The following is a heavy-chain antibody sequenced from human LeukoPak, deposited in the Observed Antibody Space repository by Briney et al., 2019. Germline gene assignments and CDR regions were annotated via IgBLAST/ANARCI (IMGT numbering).Heavy chain of an antibody. CDR3: ARGMLFCGGDCYDY. J-gene: IGHJ4*02. D-gene: IGHD2-21*01. V-gene: IGHV1-8*01. CDR2: MNPNSGNT. CDR1: GYTFTSYD. Sequence: GASVKVSFKASGYTFTSYDINWVRQATGQGLEWMGWMNPNSGNTGYAQKFQGRVTMTRNTSISTAYMELSSLRSEDTAVYYCARGMLFCGGDCYDYWGQGTLVTVSS.